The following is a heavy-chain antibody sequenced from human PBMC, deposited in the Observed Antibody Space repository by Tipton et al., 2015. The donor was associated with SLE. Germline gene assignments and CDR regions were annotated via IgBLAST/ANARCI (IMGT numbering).Heavy chain of an antibody. CDR2: INHSGRT. J-gene: IGHJ4*02. CDR1: GGSFSGYY. V-gene: IGHV4-34*01. CDR3: ARLRGYCSSTSCSQGEFDY. D-gene: IGHD2-2*01. Sequence: TLSLTCAVYGGSFSGYYWSWIRQSPGKGLEWIGEINHSGRTNYNPSLKSRVTISVDTSKKQFSQKLSSVTAADTAVYYCARLRGYCSSTSCSQGEFDYWGQVTLVTVSS.